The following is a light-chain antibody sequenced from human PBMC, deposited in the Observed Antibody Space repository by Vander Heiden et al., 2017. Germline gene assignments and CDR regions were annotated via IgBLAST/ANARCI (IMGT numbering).Light chain of an antibody. CDR1: QTVSSF. V-gene: IGKV3-11*01. CDR3: QQRSDWPGT. J-gene: IGKJ2*01. Sequence: EIVLTQSPATLSLSPGERATLSCRASQTVSSFLAWYQQKPGQAPRLLIYDASKRATGIPARFSGSGSGTDFTLTIRSLDPEDFAVYYCQQRSDWPGTFGQGTKLEIK. CDR2: DAS.